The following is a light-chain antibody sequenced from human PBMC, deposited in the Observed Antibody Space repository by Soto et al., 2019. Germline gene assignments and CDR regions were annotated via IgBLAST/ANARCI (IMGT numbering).Light chain of an antibody. CDR2: WAS. V-gene: IGKV4-1*01. CDR3: QQYYSTPWT. CDR1: QSVLYSSNNKNY. Sequence: DIVMTQSPDSLAVSLGERATINCKSSQSVLYSSNNKNYLVWYQQKPGQPPKLLFYWASTRESGVPDRFSGSGSGTYFTLTISSLQAEDVAVYYCQQYYSTPWTFGQGTKVEIK. J-gene: IGKJ1*01.